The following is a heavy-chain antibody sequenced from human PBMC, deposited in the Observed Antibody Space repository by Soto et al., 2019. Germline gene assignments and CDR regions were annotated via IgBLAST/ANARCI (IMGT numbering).Heavy chain of an antibody. J-gene: IGHJ4*02. CDR2: IYYSGIT. CDR1: GGSISSSSYY. CDR3: ARQDYGGRNFDY. Sequence: SETLSLTCTVSGGSISSSSYYWGWIRQPPGKGLEWIGSIYYSGITYYNPSLKSRVTISVDTSKNQFSLKLSSVTAADTAVYYCARQDYGGRNFDYWGQGTLVTVSS. D-gene: IGHD4-17*01. V-gene: IGHV4-39*01.